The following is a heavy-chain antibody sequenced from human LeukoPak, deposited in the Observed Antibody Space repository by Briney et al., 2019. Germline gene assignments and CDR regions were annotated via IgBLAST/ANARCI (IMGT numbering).Heavy chain of an antibody. V-gene: IGHV3-64D*06. Sequence: GGSLTLSCSASGFTFSSHAMHWVRQAPGKGLEYVSVISGNGDSTYYVDSVRGRFTISRDNPKNTLYLQMSSLRAEDTAVYYCVKDRYCSSTTCYANFDSWGQGTLVTVSS. CDR1: GFTFSSHA. D-gene: IGHD2-2*01. CDR3: VKDRYCSSTTCYANFDS. CDR2: ISGNGDST. J-gene: IGHJ4*02.